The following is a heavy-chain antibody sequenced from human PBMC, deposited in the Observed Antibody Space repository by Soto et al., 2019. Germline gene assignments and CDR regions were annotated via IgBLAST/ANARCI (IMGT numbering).Heavy chain of an antibody. J-gene: IGHJ1*01. V-gene: IGHV3-30-3*01. CDR1: GFTFSSYA. CDR3: ARVSTPGQEYGGNSQYFQH. D-gene: IGHD2-21*02. Sequence: QVQLVESGGGVVQPGRSLRLSCAASGFTFSSYAMHWVRQAPGKGLEWVAVIAYDGSNKYYADSVKGRVTISRDNSKKTQYLQMNSLRAEDTAVYYCARVSTPGQEYGGNSQYFQHWGQGTLVTVSS. CDR2: IAYDGSNK.